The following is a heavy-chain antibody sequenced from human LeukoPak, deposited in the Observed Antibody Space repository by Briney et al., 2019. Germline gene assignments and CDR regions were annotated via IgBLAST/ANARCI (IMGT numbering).Heavy chain of an antibody. CDR2: INPNSGGT. V-gene: IGHV1-2*02. J-gene: IGHJ6*03. CDR1: GYTFTSYD. Sequence: ASVRVSCKASGYTFTSYDINWVRQATGQGLEWMGWINPNSGGTNYAQKFQGRVTMTRDTSISTAYMELSRLRSDDTAVYYCARDSIKSSPNYYYYYYMDVWGKGTTVTVSS. D-gene: IGHD2/OR15-2a*01. CDR3: ARDSIKSSPNYYYYYYMDV.